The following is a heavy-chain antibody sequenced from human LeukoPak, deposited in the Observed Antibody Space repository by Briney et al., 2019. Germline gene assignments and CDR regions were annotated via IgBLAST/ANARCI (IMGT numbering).Heavy chain of an antibody. CDR2: ISYDGSNK. CDR1: GFTFSSYG. CDR3: AKDHCSSTSCYSAY. J-gene: IGHJ4*02. D-gene: IGHD2-2*01. V-gene: IGHV3-30*18. Sequence: PGGSLRLSCAASGFTFSSYGMHWVRQAPGKGLEWVAVISYDGSNKYYADSVKGRFTISRDNSKNTLYLQMNSLRAEDTAVYYWAKDHCSSTSCYSAYWGQGTLVTVSS.